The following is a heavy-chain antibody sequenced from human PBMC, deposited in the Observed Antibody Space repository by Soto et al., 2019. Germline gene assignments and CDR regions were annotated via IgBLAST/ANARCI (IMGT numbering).Heavy chain of an antibody. J-gene: IGHJ4*02. CDR2: ISSEGAST. V-gene: IGHV3-64D*06. CDR1: GFTFSSYA. CDR3: VKDRHVDY. Sequence: GGSLRLSCSVSGFTFSSYAMHWVRQAPGKGLEYVASISSEGASTYHADSVKGRFIISRDNSKNTLYLQMSSLRAEDTAVYYCVKDRHVDYWGQGVLVTVSS.